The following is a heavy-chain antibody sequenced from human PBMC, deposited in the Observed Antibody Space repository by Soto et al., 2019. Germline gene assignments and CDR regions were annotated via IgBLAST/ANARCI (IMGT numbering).Heavy chain of an antibody. CDR2: ISSSGSTI. CDR1: GFTFSDYD. V-gene: IGHV3-11*01. CDR3: ARDQSRRQTFYGMDV. J-gene: IGHJ6*02. Sequence: GASLRLSCAASGFTFSDYDMSWLRQAPGKGLEWGSYISSSGSTIYYADSVKGRFTISRDNAKNSLYLQMNSLRAEDTAVYYCARDQSRRQTFYGMDVWGQGTPVTVSS.